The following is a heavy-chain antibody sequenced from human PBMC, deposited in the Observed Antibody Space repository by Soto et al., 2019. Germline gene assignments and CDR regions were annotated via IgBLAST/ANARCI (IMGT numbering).Heavy chain of an antibody. CDR3: ARDQGSHPGD. V-gene: IGHV4-4*02. Sequence: QVQLQESGPGLVRPSGTVSLTCAVSGLSISSDNWWSWVRQPPGKGLEWIGEIHHSGSTNYNPSLKSRVTMSVVPSEDLFSLTLNSVTAADTAFYYCARDQGSHPGDWGQGTLVSVSS. J-gene: IGHJ4*02. CDR2: IHHSGST. D-gene: IGHD6-13*01. CDR1: GLSISSDNW.